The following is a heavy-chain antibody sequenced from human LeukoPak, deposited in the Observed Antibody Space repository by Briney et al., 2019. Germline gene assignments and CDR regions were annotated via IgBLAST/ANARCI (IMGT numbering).Heavy chain of an antibody. CDR1: GFTFSSYW. V-gene: IGHV3-74*01. J-gene: IGHJ4*02. CDR2: INNDGSNT. Sequence: GGSLRLSCAASGFTFSSYWMHWVRQAPGKGLVWVSRINNDGSNTNYADSVKGRFTISRDNAKNTLYLQMNSLRAEDTAVYYCARVDGGTTILGYWGQGTLVTVSS. CDR3: ARVDGGTTILGY. D-gene: IGHD1-26*01.